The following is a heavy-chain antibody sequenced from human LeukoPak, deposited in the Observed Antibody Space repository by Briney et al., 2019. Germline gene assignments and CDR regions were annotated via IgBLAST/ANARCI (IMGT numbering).Heavy chain of an antibody. J-gene: IGHJ2*01. Sequence: ASVKVSCKASGYTFTSYYMHWVRQAPGQGLEWMGLINPSGGSTSYAQKFQGRVTMTRDTSTSTVYMELSSLRSEDTAVYYCARDVGITPPKYWYFDLWGRGTLVTVSS. CDR2: INPSGGST. D-gene: IGHD1-14*01. CDR1: GYTFTSYY. V-gene: IGHV1-46*01. CDR3: ARDVGITPPKYWYFDL.